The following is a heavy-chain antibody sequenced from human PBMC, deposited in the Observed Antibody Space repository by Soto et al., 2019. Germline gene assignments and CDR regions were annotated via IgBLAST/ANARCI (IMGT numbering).Heavy chain of an antibody. Sequence: PGGSLRLSCAASGFTFSSYAMHWVRQAPGKGLEWVAVISYDGSNKYYADSVKGRFTISRDNSKNTLYLQMNSLRAEDTAVYYCARWPLRGSGSYWYYFDYWGQGTLVTVPQ. CDR3: ARWPLRGSGSYWYYFDY. D-gene: IGHD3-10*01. V-gene: IGHV3-30-3*01. J-gene: IGHJ4*02. CDR2: ISYDGSNK. CDR1: GFTFSSYA.